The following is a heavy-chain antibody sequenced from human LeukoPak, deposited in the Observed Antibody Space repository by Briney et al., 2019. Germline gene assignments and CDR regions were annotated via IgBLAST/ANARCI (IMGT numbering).Heavy chain of an antibody. CDR3: ARGAYYYDSSGYFPNRAFDI. D-gene: IGHD3-22*01. J-gene: IGHJ3*02. CDR1: GGSISSGGYY. CDR2: IYYSGST. V-gene: IGHV4-31*03. Sequence: SETLSLTCTVSGGSISSGGYYWSWIRQHPGKGLEWIGYIYYSGSTYYSPSLKSRVTISVDTSKNQFSLKLSSVTAADTAVYYCARGAYYYDSSGYFPNRAFDIWGQGTMVTVSS.